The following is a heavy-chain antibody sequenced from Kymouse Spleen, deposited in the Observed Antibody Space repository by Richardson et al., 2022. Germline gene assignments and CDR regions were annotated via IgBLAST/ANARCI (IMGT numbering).Heavy chain of an antibody. D-gene: IGHD3-9*01. J-gene: IGHJ6*02. CDR2: IYHSGST. Sequence: QVQLQESGPGLVKPSGTLSLTCAVSGGSISSSNWWSWVRQPPGKGLEWIGEIYHSGSTNYNPSLKSRVTISVDKSKNQFSLKLSSVTAADTAVYYCARAGFLLRYFDWLLSYYYYYYGMDVWGQGTTVTVSS. V-gene: IGHV4-4*02. CDR3: ARAGFLLRYFDWLLSYYYYYYGMDV. CDR1: GGSISSSNW.